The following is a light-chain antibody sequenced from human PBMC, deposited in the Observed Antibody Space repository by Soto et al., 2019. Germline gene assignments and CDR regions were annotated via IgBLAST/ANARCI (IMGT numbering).Light chain of an antibody. J-gene: IGKJ2*01. Sequence: IHMTQSPSSLSASVGDRVTVTCRASQRITTYVKWYQQKPGEAPKLLISTSGTLQRGVPSRFSGSGSGTDFTLTITSLQPADFATYFCQQTYSTPYTFGQGTKLEIK. CDR3: QQTYSTPYT. CDR2: TSG. V-gene: IGKV1-39*01. CDR1: QRITTY.